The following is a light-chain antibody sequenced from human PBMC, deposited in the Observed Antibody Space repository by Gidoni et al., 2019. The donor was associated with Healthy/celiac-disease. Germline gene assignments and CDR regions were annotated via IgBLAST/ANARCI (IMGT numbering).Light chain of an antibody. V-gene: IGKV4-1*01. CDR2: WAS. Sequence: EIVMTQSPDSLAVSLGERDTINCKSSQSVLYSSNNKNDLAWYQQKPGQPPKLLIYWASTRESGVPDRFSGSGSGTDFTLTISSLQAEDVAVYYCQQYYSTPTFGQGTKVEIK. CDR3: QQYYSTPT. J-gene: IGKJ1*01. CDR1: QSVLYSSNNKND.